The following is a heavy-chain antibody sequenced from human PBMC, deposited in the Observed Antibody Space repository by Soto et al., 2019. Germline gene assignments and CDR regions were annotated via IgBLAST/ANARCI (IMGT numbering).Heavy chain of an antibody. CDR3: ARRTSSSSGFYFDY. CDR2: IYYSGST. D-gene: IGHD6-6*01. Sequence: QVQLQESGPGLVKPSETLSLTCTVSGGSISSYYWSWIRQPPGKGLEWIGYIYYSGSTNYNPSLKSRVTISVDTSKSQFSLKLSSVTAADTAVYYCARRTSSSSGFYFDYWGQGTLVTVSS. CDR1: GGSISSYY. V-gene: IGHV4-59*08. J-gene: IGHJ4*02.